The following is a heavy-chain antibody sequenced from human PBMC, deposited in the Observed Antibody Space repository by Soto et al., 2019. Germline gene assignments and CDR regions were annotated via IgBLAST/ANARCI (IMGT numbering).Heavy chain of an antibody. Sequence: EVQLVESGGGPVRPGGSLKLSCAASGFNFITYSLSWVRQAPGKGLEWVASISSSAVYIDYADSVKGRFTISRDNANNSLYLQMNSLRAEDKATYYCVRDGLDYYDTERLYFDNWGQGTLVTVSS. D-gene: IGHD3-22*01. CDR2: ISSSAVYI. CDR1: GFNFITYS. J-gene: IGHJ4*02. V-gene: IGHV3-21*01. CDR3: VRDGLDYYDTERLYFDN.